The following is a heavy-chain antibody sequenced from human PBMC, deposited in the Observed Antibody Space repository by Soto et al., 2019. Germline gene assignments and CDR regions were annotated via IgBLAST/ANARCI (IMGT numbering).Heavy chain of an antibody. D-gene: IGHD1-1*01. Sequence: PSETLSLTCTVSGGSFKSGSYSWSWIRQPPGKGLEWIGYVYHTGRTSYNPSLKSRVSISMDTSKNQFSLKLSSVTAADTAVYYCARVLLYYFDYWGQGTLVTVSS. J-gene: IGHJ4*02. CDR1: GGSFKSGSYS. CDR2: VYHTGRT. CDR3: ARVLLYYFDY. V-gene: IGHV4-61*01.